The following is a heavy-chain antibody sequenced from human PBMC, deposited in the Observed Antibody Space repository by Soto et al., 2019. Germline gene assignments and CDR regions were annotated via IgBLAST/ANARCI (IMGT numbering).Heavy chain of an antibody. Sequence: PSETLSLTCTVSCGSISSYYWSWSRQPPGEGLEWIGYIYYSGSTNYNPSLKSRVTISVDTSKNQFSLKLSSVTAAETAVYYCARVHSSSWYTYYYYYGMDVWGKGTKVPVSS. CDR3: ARVHSSSWYTYYYYYGMDV. CDR1: CGSISSYY. J-gene: IGHJ6*04. V-gene: IGHV4-59*01. CDR2: IYYSGST. D-gene: IGHD6-13*01.